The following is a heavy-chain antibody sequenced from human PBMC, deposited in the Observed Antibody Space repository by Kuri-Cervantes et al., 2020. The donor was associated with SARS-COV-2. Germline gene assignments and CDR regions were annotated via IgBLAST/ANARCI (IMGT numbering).Heavy chain of an antibody. CDR3: ARDQTYYYDSSGYPGDY. V-gene: IGHV3-48*02. D-gene: IGHD3-22*01. J-gene: IGHJ4*02. Sequence: GGSLRLSCAASGFTFGSYSMNWVRQAPGKGLEWVSYISSSSSTIYYADSVKGRFTISRDNAKNSLYLQMNSLRDEDTAVYYCARDQTYYYDSSGYPGDYWGQGTLVTVSS. CDR2: ISSSSSTI. CDR1: GFTFGSYS.